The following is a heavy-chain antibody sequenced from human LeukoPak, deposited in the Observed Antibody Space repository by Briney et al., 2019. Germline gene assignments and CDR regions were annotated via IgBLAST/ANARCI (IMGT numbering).Heavy chain of an antibody. J-gene: IGHJ6*02. CDR2: ISAYNGNT. V-gene: IGHV1-18*01. Sequence: GASVKVSCKASGYTFTSYGISWVRQAPGQGLEWMGWISAYNGNTNYAQKLQGRVTMTTDTSTSTAYMELRSLRSDDTAVYYCARDLGITMVRGVIIRSPYYYYGMDVWGQGTTVTVSS. CDR3: ARDLGITMVRGVIIRSPYYYYGMDV. D-gene: IGHD3-10*01. CDR1: GYTFTSYG.